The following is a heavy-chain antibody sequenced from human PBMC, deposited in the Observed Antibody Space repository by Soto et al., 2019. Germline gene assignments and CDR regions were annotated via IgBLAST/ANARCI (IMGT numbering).Heavy chain of an antibody. CDR3: ARDTLIGTYGDYTAFDI. V-gene: IGHV3-48*01. Sequence: GGFLRLSCAASGFTFSSYSMNWVHQAPGKGLEWVSYISSSSSTIYYADSVKGRFTISRDNAKNSLYLQMNSLRAEDTAVYYCARDTLIGTYGDYTAFDIWGQWTMVTVSS. CDR2: ISSSSSTI. D-gene: IGHD4-17*01. CDR1: GFTFSSYS. J-gene: IGHJ3*02.